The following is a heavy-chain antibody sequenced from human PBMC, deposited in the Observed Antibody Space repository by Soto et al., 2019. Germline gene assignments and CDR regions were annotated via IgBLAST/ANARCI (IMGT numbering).Heavy chain of an antibody. D-gene: IGHD3-3*01. CDR3: VKDRATIFGVIWKYGMDV. V-gene: IGHV3-23*01. J-gene: IGHJ6*02. Sequence: EEQLLESGGGLVEPGGSLRLSCVASGFKFRSYGMAWVRQAPGKGLEWVSDINESGGTTNYADSERGRFAISRDNSRNTLDILMNSLRPEDTAVYYCVKDRATIFGVIWKYGMDVWGQGTTVYVSS. CDR1: GFKFRSYG. CDR2: INESGGTT.